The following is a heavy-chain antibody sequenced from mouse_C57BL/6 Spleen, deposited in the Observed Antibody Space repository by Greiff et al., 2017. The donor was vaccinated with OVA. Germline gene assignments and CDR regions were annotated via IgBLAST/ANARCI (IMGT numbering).Heavy chain of an antibody. Sequence: EVKLMESGGGLVQPGGSMKLSCVASGFTFSNYWMNWVRQSPEKGLEWVAQIRLKSDNYATHYAESVKGRFTISRDDSKSSVYLQMNNLRAEDTGIYYCTDITGTFDYWGQGTTLTVSS. CDR2: IRLKSDNYAT. D-gene: IGHD4-1*01. CDR3: TDITGTFDY. V-gene: IGHV6-3*01. J-gene: IGHJ2*01. CDR1: GFTFSNYW.